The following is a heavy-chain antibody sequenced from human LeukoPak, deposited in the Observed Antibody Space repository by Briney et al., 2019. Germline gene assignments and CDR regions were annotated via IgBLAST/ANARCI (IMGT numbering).Heavy chain of an antibody. D-gene: IGHD2-15*01. CDR1: GYTFTSYY. Sequence: GASVKVSCKASGYTFTSYYMHWVRQAPGQGLEWMGIINPSGGSTSYAQKFQGRVTMTRDMSTSTVYMELSSLRSEDTAVYYCARARYPNYCSGGSCWFDPWGQGTLVTVSS. CDR2: INPSGGST. V-gene: IGHV1-46*01. J-gene: IGHJ5*02. CDR3: ARARYPNYCSGGSCWFDP.